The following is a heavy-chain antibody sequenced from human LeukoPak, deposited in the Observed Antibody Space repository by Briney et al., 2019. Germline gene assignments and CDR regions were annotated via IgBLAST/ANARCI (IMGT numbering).Heavy chain of an antibody. J-gene: IGHJ3*02. CDR2: IYPGDSDT. Sequence: GESLKISCKGSRYSFTNYWIGWVRQMPGKGLEWMGIIYPGDSDTRYSPSFQGQVTISADKSISTAYLQWSSLKASDTAMYYCARLDGAMDTAMVTWPAAFDIWGQGTMVAVSS. V-gene: IGHV5-51*01. CDR1: RYSFTNYW. CDR3: ARLDGAMDTAMVTWPAAFDI. D-gene: IGHD5-18*01.